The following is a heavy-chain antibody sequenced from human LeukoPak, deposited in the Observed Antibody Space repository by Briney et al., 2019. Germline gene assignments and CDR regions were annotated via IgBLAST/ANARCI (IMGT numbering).Heavy chain of an antibody. J-gene: IGHJ4*01. CDR3: AGRGLSTGWTFDY. Sequence: SETLSLTCSVSGGSISTYYWSWIRQPAGKGLEWIAQIHTSGSTNFNPSLKSRVSISMDTPNNQFSLMISSVTAADTAIYYCAGRGLSTGWTFDYRGHGTLVTVSS. CDR1: GGSISTYY. V-gene: IGHV4-4*07. CDR2: IHTSGST. D-gene: IGHD6-19*01.